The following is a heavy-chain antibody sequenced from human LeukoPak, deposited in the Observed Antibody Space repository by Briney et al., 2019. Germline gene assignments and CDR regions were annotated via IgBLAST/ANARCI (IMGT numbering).Heavy chain of an antibody. V-gene: IGHV4-59*01. CDR1: GGSISSYY. D-gene: IGHD3-22*01. J-gene: IGHJ4*02. Sequence: SETLSLTCTASGGSISSYYWSWIRQPPGKGLEWIGYIYYSGSTNYSPSLKSRVTISVDTSKNQFSLKLSSVTAADTAVYYCARSVITHYYDYTGYYYYYFDYWGQGTLVTVSS. CDR3: ARSVITHYYDYTGYYYYYFDY. CDR2: IYYSGST.